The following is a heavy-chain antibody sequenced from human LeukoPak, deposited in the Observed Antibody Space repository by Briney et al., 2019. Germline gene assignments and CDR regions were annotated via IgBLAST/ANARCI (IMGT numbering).Heavy chain of an antibody. D-gene: IGHD3-22*01. Sequence: SETLSLTRTVSGRSIISGGFYWNWIRQPPGKDLEWIGYISYRGSTNYSPSLKGRLTISLDTSKNQFSLRLSSVTGTDTAIYYCARAHPYFDSSGYNAMPFDCWGQGTLVTVSS. CDR1: GRSIISGGFY. CDR2: ISYRGST. J-gene: IGHJ4*02. CDR3: ARAHPYFDSSGYNAMPFDC. V-gene: IGHV4-30-4*01.